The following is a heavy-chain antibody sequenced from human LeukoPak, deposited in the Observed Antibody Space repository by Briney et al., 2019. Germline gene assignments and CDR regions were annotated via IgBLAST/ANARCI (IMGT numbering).Heavy chain of an antibody. V-gene: IGHV1-58*01. D-gene: IGHD3-22*01. CDR1: GFTFTSSA. Sequence: EASVKVSCKASGFTFTSSAVQWVRQARGQRLEWIGWIVVGSGKTNYAQKFQERVTITRDMSTSTAYMELSSLRSEDTAVYYCAAESSSGFFDWFDPWGQGTLVTVSS. J-gene: IGHJ5*02. CDR2: IVVGSGKT. CDR3: AAESSSGFFDWFDP.